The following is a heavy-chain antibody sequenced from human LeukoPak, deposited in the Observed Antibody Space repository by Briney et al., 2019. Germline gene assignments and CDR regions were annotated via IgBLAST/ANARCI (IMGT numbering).Heavy chain of an antibody. V-gene: IGHV4-34*01. Sequence: PSETLSLTCGVHGVPITGYYWSWIRQPPGEALQWIGEIDPSGSTIENPSLKSRVTLSMDTSMNQLFLTLTSVTAADAATYYCARIRCGPTQHRCYNHWGRGALVTVSS. CDR3: ARIRCGPTQHRCYNH. CDR2: IDPSGST. J-gene: IGHJ5*02. D-gene: IGHD2-8*01. CDR1: GVPITGYY.